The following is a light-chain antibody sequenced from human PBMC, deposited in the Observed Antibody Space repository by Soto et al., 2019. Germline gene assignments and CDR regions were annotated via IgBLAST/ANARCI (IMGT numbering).Light chain of an antibody. CDR1: QSIRSSY. J-gene: IGKJ1*01. CDR2: GAS. V-gene: IGKV3-20*01. CDR3: QQYGSSPRT. Sequence: EIVLTQSPGTLSLFPGERATLSCRASQSIRSSYLAWYQQKPGQAPRLLISGASSRATGIPDRFSGSGSGTDFILTINRLEPEDFAVYYCQQYGSSPRTFGQGTKVDIK.